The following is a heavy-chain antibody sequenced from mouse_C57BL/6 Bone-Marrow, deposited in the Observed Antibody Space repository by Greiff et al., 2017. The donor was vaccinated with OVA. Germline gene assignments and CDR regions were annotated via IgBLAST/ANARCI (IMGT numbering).Heavy chain of an antibody. V-gene: IGHV1-63*01. CDR1: GYTFTNYW. CDR3: ARSGAGTDY. CDR2: IYPRSGNT. J-gene: IGHJ2*01. D-gene: IGHD4-1*01. Sequence: VQLQQSGAELVRPGTSVKMSCKASGYTFTNYWIGWAKQRPGHGLEWIGEIYPRSGNTYYNEKFKGKATLTADKSSSTAYMELRSLTSEDSAVYFCARSGAGTDYWGQGTTLTVSS.